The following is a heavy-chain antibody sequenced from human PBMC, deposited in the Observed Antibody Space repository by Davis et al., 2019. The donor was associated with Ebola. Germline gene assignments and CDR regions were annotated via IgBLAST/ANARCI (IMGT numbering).Heavy chain of an antibody. CDR1: GFTFSSYA. CDR2: ISYDGSNK. J-gene: IGHJ4*02. Sequence: PGGSLRLSCAASGFTFSSYAMHWVRQAPGKGLEWVAVISYDGSNKYYADSVKGRFTISRDNSKNTLYLQMNSLRAEDTAVYYCASLAAADPVDYWGQGTLVTVSS. D-gene: IGHD6-13*01. V-gene: IGHV3-30*14. CDR3: ASLAAADPVDY.